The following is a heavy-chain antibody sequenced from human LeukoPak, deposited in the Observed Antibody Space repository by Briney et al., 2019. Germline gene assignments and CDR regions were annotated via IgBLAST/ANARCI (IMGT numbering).Heavy chain of an antibody. J-gene: IGHJ6*03. CDR1: GGTFSSYA. CDR3: ATSYFRGGYLPSPYMDV. CDR2: IIPIFGSA. V-gene: IGHV1-69*06. D-gene: IGHD3-16*02. Sequence: ASVKVSCKASGGTFSSYAISWVRQASGQGLEWMGGIIPIFGSANYAQKFQGRVTITADKSTSTAYMELSSLRSEDTAVYYCATSYFRGGYLPSPYMDVWGKGTTVTVSS.